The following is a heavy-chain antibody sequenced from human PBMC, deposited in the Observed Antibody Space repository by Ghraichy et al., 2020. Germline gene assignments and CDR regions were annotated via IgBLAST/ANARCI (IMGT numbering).Heavy chain of an antibody. D-gene: IGHD1-20*01. CDR3: ARFSYNWNFFDY. J-gene: IGHJ4*02. Sequence: TLSLTCTVSGASISSGGYYWTWIRQHPGKGLEWIGYIYYSGTTYYNPSLKSRVTISVDTSKDQFSLRLTSVTAADTAVYYCARFSYNWNFFDYWGQGTLVTVSS. V-gene: IGHV4-31*03. CDR2: IYYSGTT. CDR1: GASISSGGYY.